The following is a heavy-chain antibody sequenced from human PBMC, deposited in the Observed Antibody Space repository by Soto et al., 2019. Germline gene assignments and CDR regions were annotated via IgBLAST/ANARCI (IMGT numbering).Heavy chain of an antibody. D-gene: IGHD3-22*01. V-gene: IGHV3-15*01. CDR1: GFTFSNAW. J-gene: IGHJ3*02. Sequence: PGGSLRLSCVGSGFTFSNAWVHWIRQDSRKGLEWVGRIRSNPDGGAREYAATVEGRFTISRDDSANTLYLHMNSLKSEDTAVYHCSFTFDSRVIRAFDMWGQGTMVTVSS. CDR2: IRSNPDGGAR. CDR3: SFTFDSRVIRAFDM.